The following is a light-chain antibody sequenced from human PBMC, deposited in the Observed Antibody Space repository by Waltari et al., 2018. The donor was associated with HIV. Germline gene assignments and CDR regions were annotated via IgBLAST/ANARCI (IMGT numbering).Light chain of an antibody. J-gene: IGKJ4*01. CDR2: WAS. CDR1: RTGLYHPDNTPY. Sequence: DIARTQSPDPLAVCLGESVGIDCSSRRTGLYHPDNTPYLPRYEQRPGQDPTVRICWASTRAVGVPSSIPAVGVPRRFGGSWSRTNFSLTISGRQEEYVVIYYCQQDFSLPPTFGGGTRVERK. CDR3: QQDFSLPPT. V-gene: IGKV4-1*01.